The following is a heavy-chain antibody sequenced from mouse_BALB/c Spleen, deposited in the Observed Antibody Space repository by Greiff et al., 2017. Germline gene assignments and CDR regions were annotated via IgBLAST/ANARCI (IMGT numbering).Heavy chain of an antibody. D-gene: IGHD2-4*01. J-gene: IGHJ3*01. Sequence: VQLQQSGPELVKPGASVKMSCKASGYTFTDYVISWVKQRTGQGLEWIGEIYPGSGSTYYNEKFKGKATLTADKSSNTAYMQLSSLTSEDSAVYFCARNYDYDGAPFAYWGQGTLVTVSA. CDR2: IYPGSGST. CDR1: GYTFTDYV. CDR3: ARNYDYDGAPFAY. V-gene: IGHV1-77*01.